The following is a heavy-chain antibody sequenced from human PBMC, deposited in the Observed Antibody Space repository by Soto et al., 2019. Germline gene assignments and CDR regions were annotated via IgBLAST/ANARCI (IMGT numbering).Heavy chain of an antibody. J-gene: IGHJ4*02. V-gene: IGHV4-31*03. D-gene: IGHD3-10*01. CDR3: ARHSGSGTYYSSFDY. CDR2: IYYSGST. Sequence: PSETLSLTCTVSGGSISSGGYYWSWIRQHPGKGLEWIGYIYYSGSTYYNPSLKRRVTISVDTSKNQFSLRLSSVTAADTAVYYCARHSGSGTYYSSFDYWGQGTLVTVSS. CDR1: GGSISSGGYY.